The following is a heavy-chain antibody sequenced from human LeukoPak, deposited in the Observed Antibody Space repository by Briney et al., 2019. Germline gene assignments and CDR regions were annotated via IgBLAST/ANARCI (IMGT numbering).Heavy chain of an antibody. J-gene: IGHJ4*02. CDR2: MQQDGSAK. Sequence: GGSLRLSCAASGFTFSRYWMSWVRQAPGKGLEWVANMQQDGSAKYYMDSVKGRLTISRDNAKNSLYLQMNSLRAEDTAVYYCARFAEVWGSYRRFDDWGQGTLVTVSS. D-gene: IGHD3-16*02. V-gene: IGHV3-7*01. CDR3: ARFAEVWGSYRRFDD. CDR1: GFTFSRYW.